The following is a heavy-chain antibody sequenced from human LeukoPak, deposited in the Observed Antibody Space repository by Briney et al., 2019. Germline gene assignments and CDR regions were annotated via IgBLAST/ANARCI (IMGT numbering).Heavy chain of an antibody. V-gene: IGHV1-18*04. Sequence: ASVKVSCKASGNTFTGYYMHWVRQAPGQGLEWMGWISAYNGNTNYAQKLQGRVTMTTDTSTSTAYMELRSLRSDDTAVYYCAREVGYCSSTSCRGYYFDYWGQGTLVTVSS. CDR3: AREVGYCSSTSCRGYYFDY. J-gene: IGHJ4*02. CDR1: GNTFTGYY. CDR2: ISAYNGNT. D-gene: IGHD2-2*01.